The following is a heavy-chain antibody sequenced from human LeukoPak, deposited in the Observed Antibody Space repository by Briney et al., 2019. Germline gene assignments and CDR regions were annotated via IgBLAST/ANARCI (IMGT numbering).Heavy chain of an antibody. Sequence: GGSLRLSCAASGFTVSSNYMTWVRQAPGKGLEWVSVIYSGGSTYYADSVKGRFTISRDNSKDTLYLQMNSLRAEDTAVYYCAGETRFCSSASCRRASMDVWGQGTTVTVSS. D-gene: IGHD2-2*01. J-gene: IGHJ6*02. CDR2: IYSGGST. CDR1: GFTVSSNY. CDR3: AGETRFCSSASCRRASMDV. V-gene: IGHV3-66*01.